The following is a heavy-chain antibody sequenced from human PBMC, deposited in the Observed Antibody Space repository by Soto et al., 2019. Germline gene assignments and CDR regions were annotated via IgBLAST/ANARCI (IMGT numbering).Heavy chain of an antibody. V-gene: IGHV1-69*12. J-gene: IGHJ6*02. D-gene: IGHD3-3*02. CDR3: ARAGLVLAPSTVNSDHYYSAMDV. Sequence: QVQLVQSGAEVKKPGSSVKVSCKASGDTFSTYTITWVRQAPGQGLEWMGGIIPRSGTSNYAKKFQGSVTIPAEESPCTAYMELGRLRSEDTAVYYCARAGLVLAPSTVNSDHYYSAMDVWGQGTTVTVSS. CDR1: GDTFSTYT. CDR2: IIPRSGTS.